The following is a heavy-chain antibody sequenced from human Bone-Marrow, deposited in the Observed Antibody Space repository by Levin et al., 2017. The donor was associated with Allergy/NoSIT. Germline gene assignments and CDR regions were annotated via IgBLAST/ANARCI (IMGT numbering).Heavy chain of an antibody. D-gene: IGHD5-24*01. CDR3: AKDLWRSHNYHLES. Sequence: GGSLRLSCAASGFIFNDYGLHWVRQAPGKGLEWVAVISYDGSKKYYVDSVKGRFTISRDNSKNTMYLEMTALRPEDTALYYCAKDLWRSHNYHLESWGLGTLVVVSS. CDR2: ISYDGSKK. V-gene: IGHV3-30*18. CDR1: GFIFNDYG. J-gene: IGHJ4*02.